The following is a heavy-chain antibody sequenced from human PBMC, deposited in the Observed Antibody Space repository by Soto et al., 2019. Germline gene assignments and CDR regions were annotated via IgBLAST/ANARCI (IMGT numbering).Heavy chain of an antibody. J-gene: IGHJ4*02. CDR3: ARDRTRIAAGQPPSY. Sequence: GGSLRLSCAASGFTFSSYGMHWVRQAPGKGLEWVAVIWYDGSNKYYADSVKGRFTIFRDNSKNTLYLQMNSLRAEDTAVYYCARDRTRIAAGQPPSYWGQGTLVTVSS. CDR2: IWYDGSNK. D-gene: IGHD6-13*01. CDR1: GFTFSSYG. V-gene: IGHV3-33*01.